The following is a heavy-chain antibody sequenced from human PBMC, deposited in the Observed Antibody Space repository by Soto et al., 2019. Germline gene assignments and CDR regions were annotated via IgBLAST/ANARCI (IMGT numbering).Heavy chain of an antibody. CDR3: AHRVLRAVFGLVTTTAIYFDF. J-gene: IGHJ4*02. V-gene: IGHV2-5*02. D-gene: IGHD3-3*01. CDR2: IYWDDDK. Sequence: QITLNESGPTVVKPTETLTLTCTFSGFSLTTSGVGVGWVRQSPGKAPEWLAFIYWDDDKRYSTSLKSRLTIPKDTSKNQLVLTMANVDPADTATYYCAHRVLRAVFGLVTTTAIYFDFWCQGTPVVVSS. CDR1: GFSLTTSGVG.